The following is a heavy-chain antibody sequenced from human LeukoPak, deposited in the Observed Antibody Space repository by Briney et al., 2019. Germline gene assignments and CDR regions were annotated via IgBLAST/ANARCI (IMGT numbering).Heavy chain of an antibody. V-gene: IGHV7-4-1*02. CDR3: ARALDSLGGLSLPDY. Sequence: ASVTVSCKASGYTFTNYAMNWVRQAPGQGLEWMGWIHPSTGNPTYAQDFTGRFVFSLDTSVTTTYLQISDLKAEDTAVYFCARALDSLGGLSLPDYWGQGTLVTVSS. CDR1: GYTFTNYA. D-gene: IGHD3-16*02. CDR2: IHPSTGNP. J-gene: IGHJ4*02.